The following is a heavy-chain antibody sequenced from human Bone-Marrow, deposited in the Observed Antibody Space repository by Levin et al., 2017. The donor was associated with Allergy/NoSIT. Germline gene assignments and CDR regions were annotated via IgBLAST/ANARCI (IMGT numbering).Heavy chain of an antibody. CDR1: GFRFNEAW. V-gene: IGHV3-15*01. CDR2: IKGKTDDGTT. Sequence: GGSLRLSCAASGFRFNEAWMSWVRQAPGKGLEWVGHIKGKTDDGTTEYAAPVKDRFTISRDDSKQILYLQMNSLRTEDTAVYYCSTDYDILTNHKLRVFWGPGTLVTVSS. D-gene: IGHD3-9*01. CDR3: STDYDILTNHKLRVF. J-gene: IGHJ1*01.